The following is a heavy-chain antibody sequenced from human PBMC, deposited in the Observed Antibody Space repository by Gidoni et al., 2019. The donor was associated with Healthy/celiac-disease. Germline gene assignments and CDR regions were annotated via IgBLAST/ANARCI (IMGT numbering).Heavy chain of an antibody. V-gene: IGHV3-23*01. CDR1: GFTFSSYA. CDR2: ISGSGGST. J-gene: IGHJ4*02. D-gene: IGHD3-3*01. Sequence: EVQLLESGGGLVQPGGSLRPSCSASGFTFSSYAMSWVRQAPGKGLEWVSAISGSGGSTYYADSVKGRFTISRDNSKNTLYLQMNSLRAEDTAVYYCAKDTPIFGVVMEGGYWGQGTLVTVSS. CDR3: AKDTPIFGVVMEGGY.